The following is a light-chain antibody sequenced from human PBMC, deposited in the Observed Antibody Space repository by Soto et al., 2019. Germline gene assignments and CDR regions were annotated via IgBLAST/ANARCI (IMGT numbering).Light chain of an antibody. Sequence: DVQMTQSPSSLSAFVGDRVTITCRASQGIAPYLAWFQQKPGKVPKLLIYATSTLQSGVPSRFSGSGSGTDFTLTIDSLQPEDVGTYYCQKYNSAPLTFGGVTKVEIK. CDR1: QGIAPY. V-gene: IGKV1-27*01. CDR3: QKYNSAPLT. J-gene: IGKJ4*01. CDR2: ATS.